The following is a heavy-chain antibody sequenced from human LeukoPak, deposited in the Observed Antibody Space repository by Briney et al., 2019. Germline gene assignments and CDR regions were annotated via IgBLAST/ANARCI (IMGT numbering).Heavy chain of an antibody. Sequence: GGSLRLSCAVSGFTLTNHGVSWVRQAPGKGLEWVSIVTGTGGKYYGDSVKGRFVLSRDNSKNTVYMQMSSLRAEDTATYYCAKDYCRDGNCPFPFLDSWGQGTQVTVSS. CDR2: VTGTGGK. D-gene: IGHD2-15*01. CDR3: AKDYCRDGNCPFPFLDS. V-gene: IGHV3-23*01. CDR1: GFTLTNHG. J-gene: IGHJ4*02.